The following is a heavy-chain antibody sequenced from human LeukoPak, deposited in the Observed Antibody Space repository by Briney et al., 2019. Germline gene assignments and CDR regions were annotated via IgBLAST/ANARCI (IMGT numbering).Heavy chain of an antibody. CDR2: IKQDGSEK. D-gene: IGHD4-17*01. Sequence: GGSLRLSCAAPGFTFSSYWMSWVRQAPGKGLEWVANIKQDGSEKYYVDSVKGRFTISRDNAKNSLYLQRNSLRAEDTAVYYCARDSPTTVTTGYWGQGTLVTVSS. V-gene: IGHV3-7*01. J-gene: IGHJ4*02. CDR3: ARDSPTTVTTGY. CDR1: GFTFSSYW.